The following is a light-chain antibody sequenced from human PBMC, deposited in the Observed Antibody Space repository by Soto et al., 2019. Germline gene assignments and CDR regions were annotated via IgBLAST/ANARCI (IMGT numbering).Light chain of an antibody. CDR2: EVS. J-gene: IGLJ2*01. CDR3: SSYAGSKTL. V-gene: IGLV2-8*01. CDR1: SSDVGGYNY. Sequence: QSALTQPPSASGSPGQSVTISYTGTSSDVGGYNYVSWYQQHPGKAPKLMIYEVSKRPSGVPDRFSGSKSGNTASLTVSGLQAEDEADYYCSSYAGSKTLFGGGTKLTVL.